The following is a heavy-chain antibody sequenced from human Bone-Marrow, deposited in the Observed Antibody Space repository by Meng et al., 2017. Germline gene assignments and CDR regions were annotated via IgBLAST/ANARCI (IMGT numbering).Heavy chain of an antibody. D-gene: IGHD3-22*01. CDR3: ARGPYYYDSSGPYYFDY. CDR1: GDSISRSNW. J-gene: IGHJ4*02. Sequence: QVELQESGPGLVKPSGTLSLTCAVSGDSISRSNWWSWVRQPPGKGLEWIGEIYHSGNTNYNASLKSRVTLSIDKSKNQFSLKLSSVTAADTAVYYCARGPYYYDSSGPYYFDYWGQGTLVTVSS. V-gene: IGHV4-4*02. CDR2: IYHSGNT.